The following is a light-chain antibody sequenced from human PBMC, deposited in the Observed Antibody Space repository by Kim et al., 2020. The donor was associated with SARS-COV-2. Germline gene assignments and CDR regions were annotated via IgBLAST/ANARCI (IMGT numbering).Light chain of an antibody. Sequence: GKTVSIACTRSSGSIDKNYVQWYQQRPGGVPTTVIYEDDQRPSGVSDRFSGSIDNSSNSASLTISGLRTEDEADYYCQSYNRDNVLFGGGTQLTVL. CDR2: EDD. CDR1: SGSIDKNY. V-gene: IGLV6-57*03. J-gene: IGLJ2*01. CDR3: QSYNRDNVL.